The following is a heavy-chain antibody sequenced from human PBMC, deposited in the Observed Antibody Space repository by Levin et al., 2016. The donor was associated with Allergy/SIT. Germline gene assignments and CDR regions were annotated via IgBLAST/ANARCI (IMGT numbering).Heavy chain of an antibody. D-gene: IGHD3-10*01. CDR1: GYTFSDNY. Sequence: ASVKVSCKASGYTFSDNYIYWVRRAPGQGLEWMGWIDANSGGPNYAQKFQGRVTMTRDTSISTAYMELRRLTSDDTAVYYCARRDVGEHPRVHWFDSWGQGTLVSVSS. CDR3: ARRDVGEHPRVHWFDS. J-gene: IGHJ5*01. V-gene: IGHV1-2*02. CDR2: IDANSGGP.